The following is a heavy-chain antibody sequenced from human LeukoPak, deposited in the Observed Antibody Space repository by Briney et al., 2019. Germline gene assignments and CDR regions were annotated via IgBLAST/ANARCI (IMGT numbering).Heavy chain of an antibody. Sequence: SQTLSLTCTVSGASISSGDYYWSWIRQPPGKGLKWIGYIYYSRSTYYNPSLNSRLTISVETSKNQFSLELTSVTAADPSEYYCPRWAIFGRVWGQGTVGTVSS. CDR3: PRWAIFGRV. CDR1: GASISSGDYY. J-gene: IGHJ4*02. V-gene: IGHV4-30-4*08. D-gene: IGHD3/OR15-3a*01. CDR2: IYYSRST.